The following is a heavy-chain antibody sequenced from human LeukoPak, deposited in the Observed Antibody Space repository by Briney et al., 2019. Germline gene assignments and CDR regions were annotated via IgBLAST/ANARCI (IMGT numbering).Heavy chain of an antibody. CDR2: ISGSGDNT. CDR3: AKRSGYTTGWFFDF. J-gene: IGHJ4*02. CDR1: GFSFSSYA. D-gene: IGHD6-19*01. V-gene: IGHV3-23*01. Sequence: GGSLRLSCAASGFSFSSYAMSWVRQAPGKGLEWVSSISGSGDNTYYAESVKGRFTISRDNSKNTLFLQMNSLRAEDTAVFYCAKRSGYTTGWFFDFWGQGTLVTVSA.